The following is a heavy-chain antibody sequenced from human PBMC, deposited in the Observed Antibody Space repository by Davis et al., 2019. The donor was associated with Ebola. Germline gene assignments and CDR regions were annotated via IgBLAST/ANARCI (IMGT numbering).Heavy chain of an antibody. CDR2: ISGSGGST. D-gene: IGHD4-17*01. CDR3: AKDDGGYGDYFDH. J-gene: IGHJ4*02. Sequence: GESLKISCAASGFTFSSYAMSWVRQAPGKGLEWVSAISGSGGSTYYADSVKGRFTISRDNSKNTLYLQMNSLRAEDTAVYYCAKDDGGYGDYFDHWGQGTLVTVSS. CDR1: GFTFSSYA. V-gene: IGHV3-23*01.